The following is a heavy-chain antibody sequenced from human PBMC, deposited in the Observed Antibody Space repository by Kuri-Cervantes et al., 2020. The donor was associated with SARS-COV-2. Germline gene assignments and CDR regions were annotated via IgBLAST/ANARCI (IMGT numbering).Heavy chain of an antibody. CDR3: ARDRQVVVISDGMDV. Sequence: ASVKVSCKASGYTFTGYYMHWVRQAPGQGLEWMGWINPNSGGTNYAQKFQGRVTMTRDTSISTAYMELSRLRSDDTAVYYCARDRQVVVISDGMDVWGQGTRVT. CDR1: GYTFTGYY. CDR2: INPNSGGT. J-gene: IGHJ6*01. V-gene: IGHV1-2*02. D-gene: IGHD3-22*01.